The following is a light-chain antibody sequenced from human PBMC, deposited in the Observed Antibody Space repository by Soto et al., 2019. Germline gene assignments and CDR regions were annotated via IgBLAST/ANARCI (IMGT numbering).Light chain of an antibody. V-gene: IGLV4-60*03. CDR2: LEGSGSY. Sequence: QSVLTQSSSASASLGSSVKLTCTLSSGHSSYIIAWHQQQPGKAPRYLMKLEGSGSYNKGSGVPDRFSGSSSGADRYLTISNLQSKDEADYYCETWDSNTRVFGGGTKVTVL. J-gene: IGLJ3*02. CDR3: ETWDSNTRV. CDR1: SGHSSYI.